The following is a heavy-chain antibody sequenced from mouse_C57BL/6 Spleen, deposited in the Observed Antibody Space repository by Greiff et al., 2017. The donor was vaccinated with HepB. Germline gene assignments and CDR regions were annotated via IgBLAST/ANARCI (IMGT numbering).Heavy chain of an antibody. Sequence: VQLQQSGAELARPGASVKLSCKASGYTFTSYGISWVKQRTGQGLEWIGEIYPRSGNTYYNEKFKGKATLTADKSSSTAYRELRSLTSVDSAVYCCARSRITQPYAMDYWGQGTSVTVSS. D-gene: IGHD2-4*01. CDR3: ARSRITQPYAMDY. V-gene: IGHV1-81*01. CDR1: GYTFTSYG. J-gene: IGHJ4*01. CDR2: IYPRSGNT.